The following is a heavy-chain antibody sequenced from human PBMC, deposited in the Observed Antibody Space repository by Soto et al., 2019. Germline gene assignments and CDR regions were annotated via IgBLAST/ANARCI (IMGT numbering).Heavy chain of an antibody. CDR2: IYYSGST. Sequence: SETLSLTCTVSGGSISSYYWSWIRQPPGKGLERIGYIYYSGSTNYNPSLKSRVTISVDTSKNQFSLKLSSVTAADTAVYYCAREGDWELRFFDYWGQGTLVTVSS. CDR1: GGSISSYY. J-gene: IGHJ4*02. V-gene: IGHV4-59*01. CDR3: AREGDWELRFFDY. D-gene: IGHD1-26*01.